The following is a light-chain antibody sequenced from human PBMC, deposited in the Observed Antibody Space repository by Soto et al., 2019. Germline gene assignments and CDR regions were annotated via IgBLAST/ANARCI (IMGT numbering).Light chain of an antibody. CDR3: CSYAGSPRYV. J-gene: IGLJ1*01. V-gene: IGLV2-11*01. Sequence: QSALTQPRSVSGSPGQSVTISCTGTSGDVGYYNYVSWYQQHPGKAPKVMIYDVSERPSGVPDRFSGSKSGNTASLTISWLQAEDEADYYCCSYAGSPRYVFGTGTKVTVL. CDR1: SGDVGYYNY. CDR2: DVS.